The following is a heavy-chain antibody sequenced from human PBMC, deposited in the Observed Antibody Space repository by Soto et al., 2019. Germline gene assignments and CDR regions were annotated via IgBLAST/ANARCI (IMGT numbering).Heavy chain of an antibody. V-gene: IGHV4-39*01. D-gene: IGHD6-19*01. CDR1: GDFISTSSYY. CDR3: ARHAEEWLAPVDY. J-gene: IGHJ4*02. CDR2: ISYSGST. Sequence: QLQLQESGPGLVKPSETLSLTCTVSGDFISTSSYYWGWIRQPPGKGLEWIGSISYSGSTYYNPSLKSRVPRSVDTSKSQLSLKLSSVTAAYTAVYYCARHAEEWLAPVDYWGQGTLVTVSS.